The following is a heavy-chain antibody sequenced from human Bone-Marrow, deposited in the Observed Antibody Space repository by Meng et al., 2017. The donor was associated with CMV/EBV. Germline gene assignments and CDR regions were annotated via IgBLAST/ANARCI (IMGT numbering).Heavy chain of an antibody. J-gene: IGHJ4*02. CDR1: GGSISSSSYY. CDR3: ARQGVTTATFDY. Sequence: SETLSLTCTVSGGSISSSSYYWGWIRQPPGKGLEWIGSVYNSGSTCYNPSLKSRVTVSMDTSKNQFSLRLSTMTAAGTAVYFCARQGVTTATFDYWGQGTLVTVSS. CDR2: VYNSGST. V-gene: IGHV4-39*01. D-gene: IGHD4-11*01.